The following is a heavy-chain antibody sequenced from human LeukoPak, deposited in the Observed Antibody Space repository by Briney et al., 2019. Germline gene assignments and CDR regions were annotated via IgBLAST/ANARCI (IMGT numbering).Heavy chain of an antibody. Sequence: GGSLRLSCAASGFTFSSYEMSWVRQAPGKGLEWVSYISSSGSTIYYADSVKGRFTISRDNAKNSLYLQMNSLRVEDTAVYYCARGDYYGSGTSNWFDPWGQGTLVTVSS. CDR2: ISSSGSTI. CDR1: GFTFSSYE. V-gene: IGHV3-48*03. D-gene: IGHD3-10*01. J-gene: IGHJ5*02. CDR3: ARGDYYGSGTSNWFDP.